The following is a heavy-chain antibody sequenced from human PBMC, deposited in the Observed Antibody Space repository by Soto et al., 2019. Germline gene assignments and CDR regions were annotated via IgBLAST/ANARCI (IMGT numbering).Heavy chain of an antibody. CDR1: GGSFSATY. V-gene: IGHV4-34*01. J-gene: IGHJ4*02. Sequence: PSETLSLTCAVYGGSFSATYWTWIRQPPGKGLEWVGEINHSGNTNYNPSLKSRVTISVDTSKTQFSLKLSSVTAADTAVYFCASARFDSWGQGTLGTVSS. CDR2: INHSGNT. CDR3: ASARFDS.